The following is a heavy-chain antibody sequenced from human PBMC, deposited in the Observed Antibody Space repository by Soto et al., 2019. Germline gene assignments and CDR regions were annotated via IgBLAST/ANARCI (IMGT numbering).Heavy chain of an antibody. Sequence: ASVKVSCMASGYTYTTYDINWVRQATGQGLEWLGWMNPISGNTGYAPEFQGRVTMTSDTSISTAYMELSSLRSDDTAVYYCARTPRQELIDFWGPGTQVTVSS. J-gene: IGHJ4*02. D-gene: IGHD3-10*01. CDR2: MNPISGNT. CDR3: ARTPRQELIDF. V-gene: IGHV1-8*01. CDR1: GYTYTTYD.